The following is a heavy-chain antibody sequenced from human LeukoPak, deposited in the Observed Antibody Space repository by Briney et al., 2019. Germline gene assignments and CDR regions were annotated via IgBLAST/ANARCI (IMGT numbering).Heavy chain of an antibody. J-gene: IGHJ5*02. V-gene: IGHV4-30-2*01. CDR1: GGSISSGGYS. Sequence: PSETLSLTCAVSGGSISSGGYSWSWIRQPPGKGLEWIGYIYHSGSTYYNPSLKSRVTISVDRSKNQFSLKLSSVTAADTAVYYCARGMMGRFGELDWFDPWGQGTLVTVSS. D-gene: IGHD3-10*01. CDR2: IYHSGST. CDR3: ARGMMGRFGELDWFDP.